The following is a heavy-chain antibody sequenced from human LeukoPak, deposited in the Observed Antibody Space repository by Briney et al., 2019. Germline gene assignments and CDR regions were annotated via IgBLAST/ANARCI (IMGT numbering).Heavy chain of an antibody. CDR1: NYSITSGYF. CDR2: IYHSGTT. V-gene: IGHV4-38-2*02. D-gene: IGHD3-22*01. Sequence: SETLSLTCAVSNYSITSGYFWGWLRQPPGEGLEWIASIYHSGTTYYNPSLRNRVTFFVDTSKNQFSLKLTSLTAADTAVYYCARDGVFHDSDGYSFDYWGQGTPVTVSS. CDR3: ARDGVFHDSDGYSFDY. J-gene: IGHJ4*02.